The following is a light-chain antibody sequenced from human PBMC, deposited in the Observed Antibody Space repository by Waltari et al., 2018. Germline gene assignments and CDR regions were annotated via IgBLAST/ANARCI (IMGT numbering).Light chain of an antibody. Sequence: QPALTQPASVSGFPGQSITISCSGTSSDIGGYNYVSWYQQYPGKAPKLIIYDVNKRPSGVSSRFSGSKSGNTASLTISGLQTEDEAIYYCSSYTSSRTPVIGGGTKVTVL. CDR2: DVN. CDR1: SSDIGGYNY. J-gene: IGLJ2*01. CDR3: SSYTSSRTPV. V-gene: IGLV2-14*03.